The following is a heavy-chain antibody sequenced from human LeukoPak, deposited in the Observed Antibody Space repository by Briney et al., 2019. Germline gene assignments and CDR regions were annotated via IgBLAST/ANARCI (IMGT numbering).Heavy chain of an antibody. CDR3: ARTARIRGVMTTHFYFDY. Sequence: GGSLRLSCAASGFSVNGNDMIWVRQAPGKGLQWVSIFYTDDSTSHTDSVKGRFSISTDDLKSTLYLQMNNLRPDDTAVCYCARTARIRGVMTTHFYFDYWGQGALVTVS. V-gene: IGHV3-66*01. J-gene: IGHJ4*02. D-gene: IGHD3-16*01. CDR1: GFSVNGND. CDR2: FYTDDST.